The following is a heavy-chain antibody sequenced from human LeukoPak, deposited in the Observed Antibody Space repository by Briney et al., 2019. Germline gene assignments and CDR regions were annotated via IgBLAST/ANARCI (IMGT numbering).Heavy chain of an antibody. J-gene: IGHJ4*02. D-gene: IGHD6-19*01. CDR2: IYHSGST. V-gene: IGHV4-4*02. CDR1: GGSISSSNW. Sequence: SGTLSLTSAVSGGSISSSNWWSWVRQPPGKGLEWIGEIYHSGSTNYNPSLKSRVTISVDKSKNQFSLKLSPVTAADRAVYNCARTINIALAGTGVDYWGQGTLVGVSS. CDR3: ARTINIALAGTGVDY.